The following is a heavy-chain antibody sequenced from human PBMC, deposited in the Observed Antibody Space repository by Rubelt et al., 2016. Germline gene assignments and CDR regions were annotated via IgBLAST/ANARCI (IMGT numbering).Heavy chain of an antibody. CDR2: ISSRGTNT. V-gene: IGHV3-23*04. D-gene: IGHD3-3*01. J-gene: IGHJ4*02. Sequence: EVQLVESGGGLVQPGGSLRLSCAASGFTFSNYAMSWVRQAPGKGLGWVPTISSRGTNTYYADSGKGRFTLSRDSSKNTLYPATDSPRHDGTAIYYSASGARSSSPNDFRGQGTQVTVSS. CDR1: GFTFSNYA. CDR3: ASGARSSSPNDF.